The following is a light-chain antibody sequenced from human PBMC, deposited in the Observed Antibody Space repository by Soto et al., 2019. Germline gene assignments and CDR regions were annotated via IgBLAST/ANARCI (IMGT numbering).Light chain of an antibody. CDR2: VAS. J-gene: IGKJ2*01. CDR3: QQYGSSSYT. CDR1: QSVSSSY. Sequence: EIVLTQSPGTLSLSPGERATLSCRASQSVSSSYLAWYQQNPGQAPRLLIYVASSRATGIPDRFSGSGSGTDFTLTISRLEPEDFAVYFCQQYGSSSYTFGQGTKLEIK. V-gene: IGKV3-20*01.